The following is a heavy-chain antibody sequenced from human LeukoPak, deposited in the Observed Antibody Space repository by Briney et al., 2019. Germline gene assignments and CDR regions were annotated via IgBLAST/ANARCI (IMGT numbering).Heavy chain of an antibody. CDR2: ISYDGSSK. D-gene: IGHD5-12*01. Sequence: GGSLRLSCAASRFTFSSYAMSWVRQAPGKGLEWVAVISYDGSSKYYADSVKGRFTISRDNSKNTLYLQMNSLRAEDTAVYYCARDRSSYEYYFDYWGQGTLVTVSS. J-gene: IGHJ4*02. CDR3: ARDRSSYEYYFDY. CDR1: RFTFSSYA. V-gene: IGHV3-30-3*01.